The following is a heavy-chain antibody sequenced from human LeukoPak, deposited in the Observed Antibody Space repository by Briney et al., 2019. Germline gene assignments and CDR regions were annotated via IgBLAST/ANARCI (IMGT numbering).Heavy chain of an antibody. V-gene: IGHV3-21*01. J-gene: IGHJ5*01. D-gene: IGHD3-10*01. CDR1: GFTFSSYS. Sequence: GGSLRLSCAASGFTFSSYSMNWVRQAPGKGLEWVSSISSSSSYIYYADSVKGRFTISRDNAKNSLYLQMNSLRAEDTAVYYCARDPPYYYGSGSYDENWFDSWGQGTLVTVSS. CDR3: ARDPPYYYGSGSYDENWFDS. CDR2: ISSSSSYI.